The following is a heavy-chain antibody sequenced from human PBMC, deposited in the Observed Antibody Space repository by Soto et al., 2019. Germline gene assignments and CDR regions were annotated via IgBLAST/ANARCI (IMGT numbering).Heavy chain of an antibody. D-gene: IGHD3-16*01. CDR1: GGSISSYY. J-gene: IGHJ5*02. CDR2: IYYSGST. CDR3: ARSPIMITFGGHMWFDP. V-gene: IGHV4-59*08. Sequence: SETLSLTCTVSGGSISSYYWSWIRQPPGKGLEWIGYIYYSGSTNYNPSLKSRVTISVDTSKNQFSLKLSSVTAADTAVYYCARSPIMITFGGHMWFDPWGQGILVTVSS.